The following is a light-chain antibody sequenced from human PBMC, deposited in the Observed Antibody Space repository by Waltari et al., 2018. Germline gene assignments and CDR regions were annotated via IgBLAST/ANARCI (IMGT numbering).Light chain of an antibody. CDR1: QSVLYSSNNKNY. Sequence: DIVMTQSPDSLAVSLAERATINCKSSQSVLYSSNNKNYLAWYQQKPGQPPKLLIYWASTRESGVPDRFSCSGSGTDFTLTISSLQAEDVAVYYCQQYYSTPWTFGQGTKVEIK. CDR2: WAS. V-gene: IGKV4-1*01. CDR3: QQYYSTPWT. J-gene: IGKJ1*01.